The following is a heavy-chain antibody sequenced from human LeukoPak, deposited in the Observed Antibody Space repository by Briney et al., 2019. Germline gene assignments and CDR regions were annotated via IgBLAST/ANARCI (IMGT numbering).Heavy chain of an antibody. V-gene: IGHV4-4*07. CDR3: AREEDPRGLPDY. Sequence: SETLSLTCTVSGGSISGYYWSWIRQPAGKGLEWIGRIYTNENTYYNPSLKSRVTMSVDRSKYQVSLTLTSVTAADTAVYYCAREEDPRGLPDYWGQGTLVTVSS. D-gene: IGHD2-15*01. J-gene: IGHJ4*01. CDR2: IYTNENT. CDR1: GGSISGYY.